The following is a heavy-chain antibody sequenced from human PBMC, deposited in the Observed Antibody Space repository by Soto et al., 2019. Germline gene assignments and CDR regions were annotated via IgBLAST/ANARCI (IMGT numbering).Heavy chain of an antibody. CDR3: ARGRVVVVALFYYGMDV. CDR1: GGSVNNKTYY. Sequence: PSETLSLTCSVSGGSVNNKTYYWSWIRQPPGKRLEWIGYVYYSGTTNYNPSLKSRVTISIDMSKNQFSLRLSSVTAADTALYYCARGRVVVVALFYYGMDVWGQGTTVTVSS. D-gene: IGHD2-15*01. J-gene: IGHJ6*02. V-gene: IGHV4-61*01. CDR2: VYYSGTT.